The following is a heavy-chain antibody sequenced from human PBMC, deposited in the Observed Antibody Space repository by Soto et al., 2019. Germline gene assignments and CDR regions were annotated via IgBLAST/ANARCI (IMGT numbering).Heavy chain of an antibody. CDR3: AHRVLRTVFGLVRTTALYFYL. Sequence: QITLKESGPPVVKPTETLTLTCTFSGFSLTTSGVGVGWVRQSPGKAPEWLALIYWDDDKRYSTSLNSRLIITKDTSKNQVVLTIANVDPADTSTYYCAHRVLRTVFGLVRTTALYFYLWGPGAPVVVSS. D-gene: IGHD3-3*01. V-gene: IGHV2-5*02. J-gene: IGHJ4*02. CDR2: IYWDDDK. CDR1: GFSLTTSGVG.